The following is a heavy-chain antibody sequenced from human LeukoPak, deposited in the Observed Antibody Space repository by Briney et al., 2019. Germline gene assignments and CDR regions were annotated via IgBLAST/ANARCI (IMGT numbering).Heavy chain of an antibody. J-gene: IGHJ4*02. CDR2: ISYSGST. Sequence: PSETLSLTCTVSGGSINSGGYYWSWIRQLPGKGLEWIGYISYSGSTDYNPSLKSRVTISVDTSRNQVSLKLNSVTAADTAMYYCARVDGGSYSYFDYWGQGTLVTVSS. CDR3: ARVDGGSYSYFDY. D-gene: IGHD1-26*01. V-gene: IGHV4-61*08. CDR1: GGSINSGGYY.